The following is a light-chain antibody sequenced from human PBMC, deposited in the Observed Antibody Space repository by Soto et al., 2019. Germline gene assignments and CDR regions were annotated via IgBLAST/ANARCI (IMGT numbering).Light chain of an antibody. V-gene: IGKV3-20*01. CDR1: QSVSSSY. CDR2: GAS. J-gene: IGKJ1*01. CDR3: HQYCSSPPT. Sequence: EIVLTQSPGTLSLSPGERATLSCRASQSVSSSYLAWYQQKPGQAPRLLIYGASSRATGIPDRFSGSGSGTDITLTISRLEPEDFAVYYCHQYCSSPPTFGQGTKVESK.